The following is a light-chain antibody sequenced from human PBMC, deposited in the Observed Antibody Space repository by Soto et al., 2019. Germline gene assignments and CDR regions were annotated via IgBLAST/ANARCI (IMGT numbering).Light chain of an antibody. CDR1: QSVDIN. Sequence: EIVLTQSPGTLSLSPGERATLSCRASQSVDINLAWYLQKPGQAPRLVIYGASTRATGVPPRYSGSGSGTEFTLTINSLQSEDFAIYYCHQYNNWPPTFGQGTKVDIK. V-gene: IGKV3-15*01. J-gene: IGKJ1*01. CDR2: GAS. CDR3: HQYNNWPPT.